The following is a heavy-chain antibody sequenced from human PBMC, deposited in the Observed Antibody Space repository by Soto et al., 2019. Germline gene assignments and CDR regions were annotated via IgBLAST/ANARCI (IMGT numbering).Heavy chain of an antibody. CDR3: AKTPNSYCGGDCYFDS. CDR1: GFTFSSYA. CDR2: ISGSGGST. J-gene: IGHJ4*02. Sequence: AGGSLRLSCAASGFTFSSYAMSWVRQAPGKGLEWVSAISGSGGSTYYADSVKGRFTISRDNSKNTLYLQMNSLRAEDTAVYYCAKTPNSYCGGDCYFDSWGQGILGTVSS. V-gene: IGHV3-23*01. D-gene: IGHD2-21*02.